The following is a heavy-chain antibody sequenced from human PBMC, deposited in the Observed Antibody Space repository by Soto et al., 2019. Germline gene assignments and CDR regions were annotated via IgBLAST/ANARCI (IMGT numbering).Heavy chain of an antibody. CDR1: GFTFADYG. V-gene: IGHV3-9*01. J-gene: IGHJ6*02. Sequence: EVQLVESGGGLVQPGRSLRLSCAASGFTFADYGMHWVRQAPGKGLEWVSGITWNSGSIDYADSVKGRFTISRDNAKNSPYLQMNSLRAEDTALYYCANDILLRVSADYYSSAIDVWGHGPTVTVSS. D-gene: IGHD2-15*01. CDR3: ANDILLRVSADYYSSAIDV. CDR2: ITWNSGSI.